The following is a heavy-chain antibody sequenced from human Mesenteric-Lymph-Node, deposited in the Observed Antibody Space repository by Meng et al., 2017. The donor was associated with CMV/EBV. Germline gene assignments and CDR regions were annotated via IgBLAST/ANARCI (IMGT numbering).Heavy chain of an antibody. CDR2: VNSEGSRT. CDR1: GFTISNYW. V-gene: IGHV3-74*01. D-gene: IGHD7-27*01. Sequence: LSCAASGFTISNYWMHWVRQVPGEGLVWVPRVNSEGSRTDYADFVKGRFTISRDSAKNTLYLQMNSLRAEDTAVYYCARVSGASWFDPWGQGTLVTVSS. J-gene: IGHJ5*02. CDR3: ARVSGASWFDP.